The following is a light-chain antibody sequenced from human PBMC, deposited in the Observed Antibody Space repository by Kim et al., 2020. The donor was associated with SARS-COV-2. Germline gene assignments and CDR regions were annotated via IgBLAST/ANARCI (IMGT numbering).Light chain of an antibody. CDR3: AAWDDSLNGPV. V-gene: IGLV1-44*01. CDR2: NNN. J-gene: IGLJ3*02. Sequence: GQRVTISCSVSSSNIGSDTVDWYQPLPGAAPQLLIYNNNQRPSGVPDRFSASQSGTSASLAISGLQSEDEADYYCAAWDDSLNGPVFGGGTKVTVL. CDR1: SSNIGSDT.